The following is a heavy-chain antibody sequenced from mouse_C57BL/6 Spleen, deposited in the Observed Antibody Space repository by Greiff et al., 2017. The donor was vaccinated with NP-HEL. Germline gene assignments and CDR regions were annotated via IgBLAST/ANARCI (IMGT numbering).Heavy chain of an antibody. V-gene: IGHV1-52*01. D-gene: IGHD1-1*01. CDR3: ASLTTVVAPGDY. Sequence: QVQLQQPGAELVRPGSSVKLSCKASGYTFTSYWMHWVKQRPIQGLEWIGNIDPSDSETHYNQKFKDKATLTVDKSSSTAYMQLSSLTSEDSAVYYCASLTTVVAPGDYWGQGTTLTVSS. CDR2: IDPSDSET. J-gene: IGHJ2*01. CDR1: GYTFTSYW.